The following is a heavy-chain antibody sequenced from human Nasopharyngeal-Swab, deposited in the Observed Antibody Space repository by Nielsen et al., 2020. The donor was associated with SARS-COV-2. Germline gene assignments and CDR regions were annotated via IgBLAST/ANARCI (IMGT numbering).Heavy chain of an antibody. D-gene: IGHD5-12*01. CDR3: ARDRGATTYGMDV. V-gene: IGHV3-33*01. Sequence: GESLKISCAASGFTFSSYGMHWGRQAPGKGLEWVAVTWYDESNKYYADSVKGRITISRDNSKNTLYLQMNNLRAEDTAVYYCARDRGATTYGMDVWGQGTTVTVSS. CDR2: TWYDESNK. J-gene: IGHJ6*02. CDR1: GFTFSSYG.